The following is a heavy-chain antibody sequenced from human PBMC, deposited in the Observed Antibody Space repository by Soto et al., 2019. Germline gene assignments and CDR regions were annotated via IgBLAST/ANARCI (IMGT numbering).Heavy chain of an antibody. CDR2: IYYSGST. CDR1: GGSISSYY. CDR3: ARRPYYYYGMDV. Sequence: QVQLQEWGPGLVKPSETLSLTCTVSGGSISSYYWSWIRQPPGKGLEWIGYIYYSGSTNYNPSLKSRVTISVDTAKNQFSLKLRSVTAADTAVYYCARRPYYYYGMDVWGQGTTVTVSS. V-gene: IGHV4-59*08. J-gene: IGHJ6*02.